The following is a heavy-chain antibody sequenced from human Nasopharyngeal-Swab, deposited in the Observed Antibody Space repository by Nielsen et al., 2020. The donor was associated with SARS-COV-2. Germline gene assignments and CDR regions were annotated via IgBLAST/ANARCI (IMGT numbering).Heavy chain of an antibody. J-gene: IGHJ4*02. CDR2: ISASGGST. D-gene: IGHD1-14*01. CDR1: GFIFSRSA. V-gene: IGHV3-23*01. Sequence: RGSLRLSCVVSGFIFSRSAMSWVRQAPGKGLEWVSGISASGGSTYYADSVKGRFTISRDNSKNILYLQMNSLTVEDTAVYYWAKENQLTRFDYWGQGTLVTVSS. CDR3: AKENQLTRFDY.